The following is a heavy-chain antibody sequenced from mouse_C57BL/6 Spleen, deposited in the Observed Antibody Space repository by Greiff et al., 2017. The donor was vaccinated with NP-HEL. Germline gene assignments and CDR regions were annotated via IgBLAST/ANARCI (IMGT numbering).Heavy chain of an antibody. CDR2: IHPNSGST. J-gene: IGHJ1*03. V-gene: IGHV1-64*01. D-gene: IGHD1-1*01. CDR3: ARSGSSYRHFDV. CDR1: GYTFTSYW. Sequence: VQLQQPGAELVKPGASVKLSCKASGYTFTSYWMHWVKQRPGQGLEWIGMIHPNSGSTNYNEKFKSKATLTVDKSSSTAYMQLSSLTSEDSAVYYCARSGSSYRHFDVWGTGTTVTVSS.